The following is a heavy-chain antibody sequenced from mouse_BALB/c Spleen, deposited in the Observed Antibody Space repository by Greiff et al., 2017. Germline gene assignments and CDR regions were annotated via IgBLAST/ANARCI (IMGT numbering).Heavy chain of an antibody. CDR2: IYPSDSYT. V-gene: IGHV1-69*02. D-gene: IGHD2-3*01. CDR1: GYTFTSYW. J-gene: IGHJ1*01. CDR3: TRSRDGYWYFDV. Sequence: QVQLQQPGAELVRPGASVKLSCKASGYTFTSYWINWVKQRPGQGLEWIGNIYPSDSYTNYNQKFKDKATLTVDKSSSTAYMQLSSPTSEDSAVYYCTRSRDGYWYFDVWGAGTTVTVSS.